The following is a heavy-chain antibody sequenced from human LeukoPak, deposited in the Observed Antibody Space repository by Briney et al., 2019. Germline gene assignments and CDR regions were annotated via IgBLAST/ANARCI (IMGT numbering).Heavy chain of an antibody. V-gene: IGHV4-39*07. CDR1: GGSISSRTYY. CDR3: ARVGWYGDYAGPFDP. D-gene: IGHD4-17*01. J-gene: IGHJ5*02. Sequence: SETLSLICTVSGGSISSRTYYWGWIRQPPGKGLEWIGIIDYSGSTYYNPSLKSRVTISVDTSKNQFSLNLNSVTAADTAVYYCARVGWYGDYAGPFDPWGQGTLVTVSS. CDR2: IDYSGST.